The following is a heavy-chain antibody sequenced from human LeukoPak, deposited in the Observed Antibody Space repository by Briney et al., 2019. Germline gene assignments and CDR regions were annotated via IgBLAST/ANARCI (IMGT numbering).Heavy chain of an antibody. CDR2: ISGSGGST. J-gene: IGHJ4*02. V-gene: IGHV3-23*01. Sequence: PGGSLRLSCVASGFTFSSYAMSWVRQAPGKGLEWVSAISGSGGSTYYADSVKGRFTISRDNSENTLYLQMNSLRAEDTAVYYCANDRSRLYSSGWYDFDYWGQGTLVTVSS. CDR3: ANDRSRLYSSGWYDFDY. D-gene: IGHD6-19*01. CDR1: GFTFSSYA.